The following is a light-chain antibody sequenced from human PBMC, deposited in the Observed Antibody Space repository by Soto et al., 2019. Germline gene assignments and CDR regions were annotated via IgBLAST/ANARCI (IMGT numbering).Light chain of an antibody. CDR3: QQRSSWPIT. CDR1: QSVSNS. J-gene: IGKJ5*01. V-gene: IGKV3-11*01. Sequence: EIALIQSPATLSLAPGEGATLSCRASQSVSNSLAWYQQNPGQAPRLLIYDASKRATGIPARFSGSGSGTDFTLTISSLEPEDFAVYYCQQRSSWPITFGQGTRLEIK. CDR2: DAS.